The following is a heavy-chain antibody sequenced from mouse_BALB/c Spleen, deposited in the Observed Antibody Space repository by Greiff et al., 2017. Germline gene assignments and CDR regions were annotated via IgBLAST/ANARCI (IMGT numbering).Heavy chain of an antibody. D-gene: IGHD4-1*01. V-gene: IGHV14-3*02. CDR3: ARRTGTNWYFDV. CDR2: IDPANGNT. Sequence: EVQRVESGAELVKPGASVKLSCTASGFNIKDTYMHWVKQRPEQGLEWIGRIDPANGNTKYDPKFQGKATITADKSSSTAYMQLSSLTSEDSAVYYCARRTGTNWYFDVWGAGTTVTVSS. CDR1: GFNIKDTY. J-gene: IGHJ1*01.